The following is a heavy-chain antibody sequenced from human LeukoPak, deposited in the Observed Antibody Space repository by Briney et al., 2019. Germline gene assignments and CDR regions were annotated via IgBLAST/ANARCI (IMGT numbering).Heavy chain of an antibody. CDR2: ISAYNGNT. J-gene: IGHJ2*01. Sequence: ASVKVSCKASGYTFTSYGISWVRQAPGQGLEWMGWISAYNGNTNYAQKLQGRVTMTTDTSTSTAYMELRSLRSDDTAVYYCAREVPPPPYGDYWYFDLWGRGTLVTVSS. V-gene: IGHV1-18*01. D-gene: IGHD4-17*01. CDR3: AREVPPPPYGDYWYFDL. CDR1: GYTFTSYG.